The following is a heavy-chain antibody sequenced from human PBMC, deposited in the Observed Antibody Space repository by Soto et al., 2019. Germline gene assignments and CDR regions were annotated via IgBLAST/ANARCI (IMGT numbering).Heavy chain of an antibody. D-gene: IGHD2-15*01. Sequence: ASVKVSCKASGYTFTNYPIHWVRQAPGQRLEWMGWINTATGKTYYSQKFQGRVTISRDTSASTVYMELSSLRSEDTAMYYCARGAEDGGGFSPLHHWGQGTLVTVSS. J-gene: IGHJ1*01. CDR3: ARGAEDGGGFSPLHH. CDR1: GYTFTNYP. CDR2: INTATGKT. V-gene: IGHV1-3*04.